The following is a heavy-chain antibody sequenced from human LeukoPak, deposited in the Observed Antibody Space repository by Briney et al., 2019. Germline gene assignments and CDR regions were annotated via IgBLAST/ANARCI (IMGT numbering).Heavy chain of an antibody. J-gene: IGHJ6*04. D-gene: IGHD2-8*01. CDR1: GFTFSTYG. Sequence: PGGSLRLSCAASGFTFSTYGMHWVRQAPGKGLERVAYIQYDRSNQQYAGSVKGRFSISRDNSKNTLYLQMNSLRAEDTAVYYCAKDRCSNGIGCLYYYMDVWGKGTTVTISS. V-gene: IGHV3-30*02. CDR2: IQYDRSNQ. CDR3: AKDRCSNGIGCLYYYMDV.